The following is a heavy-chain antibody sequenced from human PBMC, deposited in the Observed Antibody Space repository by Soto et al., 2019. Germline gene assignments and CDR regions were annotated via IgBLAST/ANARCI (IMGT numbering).Heavy chain of an antibody. J-gene: IGHJ4*02. CDR3: ASSRAAGYYYDSSGYYYSY. CDR2: INPSGGST. V-gene: IGHV1-46*01. Sequence: ASVNVSCKASGYTFTSYYMHWVRQAPGQGLEWMGIINPSGGSTSYAQKFQGRVTMTRDTSTSTVYMELSSLRSEDTAVYYCASSRAAGYYYDSSGYYYSYWGQGTLVTVSS. D-gene: IGHD3-22*01. CDR1: GYTFTSYY.